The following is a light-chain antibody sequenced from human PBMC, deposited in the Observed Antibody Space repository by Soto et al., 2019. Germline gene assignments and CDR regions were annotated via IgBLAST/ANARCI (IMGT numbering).Light chain of an antibody. CDR2: QDS. CDR1: KLGDKY. J-gene: IGLJ2*01. V-gene: IGLV3-1*01. CDR3: QAWDSSTAV. Sequence: SSELTQPPSVSVSPGQTASITCSGDKLGDKYACWYQQKPGQSPVLVISQDSQRPSGTPERFSGSNSGNTAALTISGTQAMDEADYYCQAWDSSTAVFGGGTKLTVL.